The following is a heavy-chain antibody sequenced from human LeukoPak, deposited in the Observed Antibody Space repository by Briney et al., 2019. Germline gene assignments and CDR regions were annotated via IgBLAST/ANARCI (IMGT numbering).Heavy chain of an antibody. CDR2: XXXXXGNT. CDR1: GYTFTSYA. Sequence: ASVKVSCKASGYTFTSYAMHWVRQAPGQRLEWXXXXXXXXGNTKYSQKFQGRVTITRDTSASTAYMELSSLRSEDTAVYYCARERGRTLGYCSSTSCSHWFDPWGQGTLVTVSS. D-gene: IGHD2-2*01. V-gene: IGHV1-3*01. J-gene: IGHJ5*02. CDR3: ARERGRTLGYCSSTSCSHWFDP.